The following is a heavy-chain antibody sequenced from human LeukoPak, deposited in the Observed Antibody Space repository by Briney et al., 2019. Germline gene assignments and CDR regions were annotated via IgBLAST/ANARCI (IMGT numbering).Heavy chain of an antibody. CDR2: INSSSSYI. J-gene: IGHJ4*02. CDR1: GFTFTSHW. D-gene: IGHD3-3*01. V-gene: IGHV3-21*01. Sequence: PGGSLRLSCGASGFTFTSHWMSWVRQAPGKGLEWVSSINSSSSYIYYADSVKGRFTISRDNAKNSLYLQMNSLRAEDTAVYYCARARYDFWSGYSYYFDYWGQGTLVTVSS. CDR3: ARARYDFWSGYSYYFDY.